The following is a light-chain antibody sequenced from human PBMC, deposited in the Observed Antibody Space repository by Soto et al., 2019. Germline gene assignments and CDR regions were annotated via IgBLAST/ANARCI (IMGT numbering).Light chain of an antibody. CDR3: QKYNSAPWA. V-gene: IGKV1-5*03. Sequence: DIQMTQSPSTLSASVGDRVTITCRASQSISSWLAWYQQKPGKAPKLLIYKASSLESGVPSRFSGGGSGTEFTLIISSLQPEDVATYYCQKYNSAPWAFGQGTKVDIK. CDR2: KAS. CDR1: QSISSW. J-gene: IGKJ1*01.